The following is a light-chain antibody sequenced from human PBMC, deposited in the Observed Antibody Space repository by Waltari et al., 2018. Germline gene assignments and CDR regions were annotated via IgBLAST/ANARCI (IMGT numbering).Light chain of an antibody. CDR1: RIRRYY. CDR2: GKN. J-gene: IGLJ2*01. CDR3: NSRDSSGLVV. Sequence: SSELTQDPAVSVALGQSVRITCQGDRIRRYYGSWYQQKPGQAPVLVLYGKNNRPSGIPNRFSGSSSGDTASLTITGAQAEDEAAYYCNSRDSSGLVVFGGGTKLTVL. V-gene: IGLV3-19*01.